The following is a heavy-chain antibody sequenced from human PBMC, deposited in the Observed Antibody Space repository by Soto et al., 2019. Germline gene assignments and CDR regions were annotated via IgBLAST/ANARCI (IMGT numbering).Heavy chain of an antibody. CDR1: GFIFDDYA. D-gene: IGHD2-21*01. V-gene: IGHV3-9*01. CDR2: ITWNGVAM. J-gene: IGHJ6*03. Sequence: EVQLVESGGGLVQPGRSLRLSCAASGFIFDDYAMHWVRQTPGKGLEWVSGITWNGVAMGYADSVKGRFTISRDDAKNSLYLQMNSLSPEYTALDYCAKSLLAIRHLCQYMDVGGKGTTVTVSS. CDR3: AKSLLAIRHLCQYMDV.